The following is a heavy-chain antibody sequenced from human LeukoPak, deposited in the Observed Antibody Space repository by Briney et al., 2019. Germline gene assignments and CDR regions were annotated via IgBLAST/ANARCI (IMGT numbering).Heavy chain of an antibody. CDR1: GYSISSGYY. D-gene: IGHD3-9*01. J-gene: IGHJ4*02. V-gene: IGHV4-38-2*02. Sequence: SETLSLTCTVSGYSISSGYYWGWIRQPPGKGLEWIGSIYHSGSTYYNPSLKSRVTISVDTSKNQFSLKLSSVTAADTAVYYCARSSPTGYYDFDYWGQGTLVTVSS. CDR2: IYHSGST. CDR3: ARSSPTGYYDFDY.